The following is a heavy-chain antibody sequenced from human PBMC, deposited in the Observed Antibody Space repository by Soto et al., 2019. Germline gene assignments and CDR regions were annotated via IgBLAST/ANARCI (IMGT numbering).Heavy chain of an antibody. V-gene: IGHV3-30*18. CDR3: EKEMFPQTVLDSSSRWGDY. CDR1: GFTFSAYG. Sequence: QVQLVESGGAVVQPGRSLRLSCTASGFTFSAYGLHWVRQAPGKGLEWVSTISYDGSHEYYADSVKGRFTVSRDDSKKTMLLLMNSLRIDDTGVYFCEKEMFPQTVLDSSSRWGDYWVPGTLVTVFS. CDR2: ISYDGSHE. J-gene: IGHJ4*02. D-gene: IGHD6-6*01.